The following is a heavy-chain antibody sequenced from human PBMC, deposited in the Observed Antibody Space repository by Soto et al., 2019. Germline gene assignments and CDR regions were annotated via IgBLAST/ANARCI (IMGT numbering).Heavy chain of an antibody. CDR1: GFTFSNYA. D-gene: IGHD3-3*01. Sequence: EVQLVESGGDLVQPGGSLRLSCTTSGFTFSNYAMSWVRQGPGKGLEWVSAISGSGGNTYYLDSVKGRFTISRDNSKNTLFLHMSSLRAEDTAIYYCVKDYRNPIFPTAYWGPGTLVTVSS. V-gene: IGHV3-23*04. J-gene: IGHJ1*01. CDR2: ISGSGGNT. CDR3: VKDYRNPIFPTAY.